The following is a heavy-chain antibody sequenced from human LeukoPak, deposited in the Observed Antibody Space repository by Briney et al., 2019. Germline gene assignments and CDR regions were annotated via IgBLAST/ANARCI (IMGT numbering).Heavy chain of an antibody. CDR2: VRNKANSYTS. CDR1: GFTFSDYY. Sequence: GGSLRLSCTASGFTFSDYYMDWVRQAPGRGLEWVGRVRNKANSYTSEYAASVKGRFTFSRDDSKNSLYLQMNSLKTEDTAVYYCTKISSGDALDIWGQRAMVTVSS. CDR3: TKISSGDALDI. J-gene: IGHJ3*02. V-gene: IGHV3-72*01. D-gene: IGHD6-6*01.